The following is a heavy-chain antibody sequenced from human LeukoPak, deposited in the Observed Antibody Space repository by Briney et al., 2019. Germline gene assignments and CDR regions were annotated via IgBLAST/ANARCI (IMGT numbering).Heavy chain of an antibody. CDR2: SIPIFGTA. CDR3: ATVPPVSGKNSKPPS. CDR1: GGTFSSYA. V-gene: IGHV1-69*05. J-gene: IGHJ5*02. Sequence: SVKVSCKASGGTFSSYAISWVRQAPGQGLEWMGGSIPIFGTANYAQKFQGRVTITTDESTSTAYMELSSLRSEDTAVYYCATVPPVSGKNSKPPSWGQGTLVTVSS. D-gene: IGHD4-11*01.